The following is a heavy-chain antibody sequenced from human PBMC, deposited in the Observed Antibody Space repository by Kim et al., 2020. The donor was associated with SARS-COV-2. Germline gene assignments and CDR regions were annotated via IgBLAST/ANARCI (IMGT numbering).Heavy chain of an antibody. Sequence: SETLSLTCAVYGGSFSGYYWSWIRQPPGKGLEWIGEINHSGSTNYNPSLKSRVTISVDTSKNQFSLKLSSVTAADTAVYYCARADYGDYSSFDPWGQGTL. D-gene: IGHD4-17*01. J-gene: IGHJ5*02. CDR3: ARADYGDYSSFDP. V-gene: IGHV4-34*01. CDR1: GGSFSGYY. CDR2: INHSGST.